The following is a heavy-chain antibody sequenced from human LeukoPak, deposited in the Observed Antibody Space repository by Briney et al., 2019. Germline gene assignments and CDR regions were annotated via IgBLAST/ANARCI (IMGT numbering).Heavy chain of an antibody. V-gene: IGHV1-2*02. CDR2: INPNSGGT. D-gene: IGHD5-24*01. J-gene: IGHJ4*02. CDR3: ARDGWLRDGYNFNY. Sequence: ASVKVSCKASGYTFTGYYMHWVRQAPRQGLEWMGWINPNSGGTNYAQKFQGRVTMTRDTSISTAYMELSRLRSDDTAVYYCARDGWLRDGYNFNYWGQGTLVTVSS. CDR1: GYTFTGYY.